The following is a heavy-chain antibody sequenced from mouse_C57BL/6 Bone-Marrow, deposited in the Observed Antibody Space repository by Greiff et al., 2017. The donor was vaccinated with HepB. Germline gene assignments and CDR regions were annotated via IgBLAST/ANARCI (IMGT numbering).Heavy chain of an antibody. CDR3: ARIYYGSSYLFFDY. CDR2: ISSGSSTI. D-gene: IGHD1-1*01. J-gene: IGHJ2*01. V-gene: IGHV5-17*01. CDR1: GFTFSDYG. Sequence: DVKLVESGGGLVKPGGSLKLSCAASGFTFSDYGMHWVRQAPEKGLEWVAYISSGSSTIYYADTVKGRFTISRDNAKNTLFLQMTSLRSEDTAMYYCARIYYGSSYLFFDYGGQRTTLTVSS.